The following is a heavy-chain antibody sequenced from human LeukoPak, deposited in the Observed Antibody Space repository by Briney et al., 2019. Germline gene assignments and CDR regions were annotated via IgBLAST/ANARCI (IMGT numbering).Heavy chain of an antibody. J-gene: IGHJ4*02. D-gene: IGHD3-22*01. CDR2: IKQDGSQE. Sequence: GGSLRLSCAASRFTLSTYWMSWVRQAPGKGLEWVAHIKQDGSQEYYVDSVKGRFTISRDNAKNSLYLQMNSLRAEDTAVYYCARIPDSSGYYYPTYYFDYWGQGTLVTVSS. CDR1: RFTLSTYW. V-gene: IGHV3-7*01. CDR3: ARIPDSSGYYYPTYYFDY.